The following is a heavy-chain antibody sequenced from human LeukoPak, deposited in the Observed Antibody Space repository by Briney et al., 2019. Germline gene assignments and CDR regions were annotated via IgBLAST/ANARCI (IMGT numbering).Heavy chain of an antibody. J-gene: IGHJ3*02. CDR2: ISGSGGST. CDR1: GFTFSSYV. V-gene: IGHV3-23*01. Sequence: GGSLRLSCAASGFTFSSYVMSWVRQAPGKGLEWVSAISGSGGSTNYADSVKGRFTISRDNSKNTLYLQMNRLRAEDTAVYYCATRSSSSYLRAFDIWGQGTMVTVSS. CDR3: ATRSSSSYLRAFDI. D-gene: IGHD6-6*01.